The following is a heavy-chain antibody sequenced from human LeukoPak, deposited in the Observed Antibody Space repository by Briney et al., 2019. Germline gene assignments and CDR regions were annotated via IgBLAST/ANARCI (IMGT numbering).Heavy chain of an antibody. CDR1: GGSISSSSYY. CDR2: IDTSGST. D-gene: IGHD3-3*01. V-gene: IGHV4-61*02. CDR3: ARDRPIFGVVVSDS. Sequence: SETLSLTCTVSGGSISSSSYYWSWIRQPAGKRLEWIGRIDTSGSTNYNPSLKSRVTITVDTSKNQVFLRLNSVTAADTAVYYCARDRPIFGVVVSDSWGQGTLVTVSS. J-gene: IGHJ4*02.